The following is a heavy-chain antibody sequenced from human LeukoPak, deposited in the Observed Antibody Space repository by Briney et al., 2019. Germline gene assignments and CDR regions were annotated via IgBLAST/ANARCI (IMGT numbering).Heavy chain of an antibody. D-gene: IGHD5-18*01. CDR3: ARGRSEYSYGLKYYYYYMDV. V-gene: IGHV4-34*01. J-gene: IGHJ6*03. CDR2: INHSGST. CDR1: GGSFSGYY. Sequence: SETLSLTCAVYGGSFSGYYWSWIRQPPGKGLEWIGEINHSGSTNYNPSLKSRVTISVDTSKNQFSLKLSSVTAADTAVYYCARGRSEYSYGLKYYYYYMDVWGKGTTVTVSS.